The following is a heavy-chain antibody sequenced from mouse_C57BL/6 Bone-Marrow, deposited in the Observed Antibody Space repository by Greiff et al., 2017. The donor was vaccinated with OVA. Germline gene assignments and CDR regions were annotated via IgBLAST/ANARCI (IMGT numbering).Heavy chain of an antibody. D-gene: IGHD1-1*01. CDR3: ARRYYGSSYWYFDV. CDR2: ISNGGGST. J-gene: IGHJ1*03. V-gene: IGHV5-12*01. Sequence: DVKLVESGGGLVQPGGSLKLSCAASGFTFSDYYMYWVRQTPEKRLEWVAYISNGGGSTYYPDTVKGRFTISRDNAKNTLYLQMSRLKSEDTAMYYCARRYYGSSYWYFDVWGTGTTVTVSS. CDR1: GFTFSDYY.